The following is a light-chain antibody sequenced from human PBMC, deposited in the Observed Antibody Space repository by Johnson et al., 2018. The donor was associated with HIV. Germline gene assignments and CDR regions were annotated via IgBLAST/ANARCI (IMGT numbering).Light chain of an antibody. V-gene: IGLV1-51*01. J-gene: IGLJ1*01. CDR1: SSNIGNNY. CDR2: DNN. Sequence: QSVLTQPPSVSAAPGQKVTISCSGSSSNIGNNYVSWYQQFPGTAPKLLIYDNNKRPSGIPDRFSGSKSGTSATLDITGLQTGDEADYYCGTWDSSLSTGEYVFGTGTKVTVL. CDR3: GTWDSSLSTGEYV.